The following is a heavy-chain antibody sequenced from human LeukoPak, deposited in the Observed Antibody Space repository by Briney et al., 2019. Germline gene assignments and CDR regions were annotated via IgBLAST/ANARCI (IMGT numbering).Heavy chain of an antibody. Sequence: SETLSLTCTVSDGAIAGYSWSWIRQPPGKGLEWIGYIYYSGDTNYNPSLQSRVTVSVDTSKNQFSLKLTSVTAADTAVYYCVRGPYGSGISNWFDPWGQGTLVTVSS. CDR2: IYYSGDT. CDR3: VRGPYGSGISNWFDP. V-gene: IGHV4-59*01. CDR1: DGAIAGYS. D-gene: IGHD3-10*01. J-gene: IGHJ5*02.